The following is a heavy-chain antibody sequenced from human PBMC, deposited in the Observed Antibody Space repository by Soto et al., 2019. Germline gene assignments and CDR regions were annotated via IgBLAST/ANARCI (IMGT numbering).Heavy chain of an antibody. CDR1: GFTFSSYW. CDR3: ARGSLVREVEVVPAARDYYYGMDV. Sequence: GGSLRLSFAASGFTFSSYWMHWVRQSPGKGLVWVSRINSDGSSTSYADSVKGRFTISRDNAKNTLYLQMNSLRAEDTAVYYCARGSLVREVEVVPAARDYYYGMDVWGQGTTVTVSS. D-gene: IGHD2-2*01. J-gene: IGHJ6*02. V-gene: IGHV3-74*01. CDR2: INSDGSST.